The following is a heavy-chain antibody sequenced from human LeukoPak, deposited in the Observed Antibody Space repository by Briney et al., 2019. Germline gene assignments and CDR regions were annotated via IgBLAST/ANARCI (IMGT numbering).Heavy chain of an antibody. CDR2: INPNSGGT. CDR3: ARVSRRSEYGDYGT. Sequence: ASVKVSCKASGYTFTGYYMHWVRQAPGQGLEWMGWINPNSGGTKYAQKFQRRVTMTRDTSISTAYMELSRLRSDDAAVYYCARVSRRSEYGDYGTWGRGTLVTVSS. CDR1: GYTFTGYY. J-gene: IGHJ5*02. V-gene: IGHV1-2*02. D-gene: IGHD4-17*01.